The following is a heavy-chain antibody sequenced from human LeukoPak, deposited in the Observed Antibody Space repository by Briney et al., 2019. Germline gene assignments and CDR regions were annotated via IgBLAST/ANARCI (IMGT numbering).Heavy chain of an antibody. J-gene: IGHJ3*02. V-gene: IGHV4-39*07. CDR1: GGSISSSSYY. Sequence: SETLSLTCTVSGGSISSSSYYWGWIRQPPGKGLEWIGSIYYSGSTYYNPSLKSRVTISVDTSKNQFSLKLSSVTAADTAVYYCASARYYYDSSGYFPGNAFDIWGQGTMVTVSS. D-gene: IGHD3-22*01. CDR2: IYYSGST. CDR3: ASARYYYDSSGYFPGNAFDI.